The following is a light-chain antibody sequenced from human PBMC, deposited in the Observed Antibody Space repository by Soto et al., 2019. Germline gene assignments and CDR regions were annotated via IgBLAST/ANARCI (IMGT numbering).Light chain of an antibody. CDR3: QKYDGAPLT. CDR1: HGIGTF. Sequence: DIQMTQSPSSLSASIGDRVTITCRASHGIGTFLAWYQQKPGKGPNLLIHGASTLHSGVPSRFSGSGSGTDFTLTISSLQPEDVATYFCQKYDGAPLTFDGGTKVEIK. CDR2: GAS. J-gene: IGKJ4*01. V-gene: IGKV1-27*01.